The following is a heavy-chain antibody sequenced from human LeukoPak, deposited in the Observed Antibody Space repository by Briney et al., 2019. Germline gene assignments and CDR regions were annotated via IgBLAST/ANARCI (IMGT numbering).Heavy chain of an antibody. D-gene: IGHD2-2*01. Sequence: EASVKVSCKASGYTFTSYDIHWVRQATGQGLEWMGRMNPNRGDTDYAQKFQGRVTMTRDTTTDTAYMELTSLKSDDTAVYYCARDLSKLDYWGQGTLVSVSS. CDR2: MNPNRGDT. V-gene: IGHV1-8*01. J-gene: IGHJ4*02. CDR3: ARDLSKLDY. CDR1: GYTFTSYD.